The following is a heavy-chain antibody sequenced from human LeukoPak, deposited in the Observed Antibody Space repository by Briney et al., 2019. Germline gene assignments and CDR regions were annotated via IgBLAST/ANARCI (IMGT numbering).Heavy chain of an antibody. J-gene: IGHJ4*02. CDR1: GFTFSSYA. Sequence: GGSLRLSCAASGFTFSSYAMSWVRQAPGKGLEWVSAISGSGGSTYYADSVKGRFTISRDNSKNTLYLQMNSLRAEDTAVYYCAKDVRYCSSTSCPLDYWGQGTLVTVSS. V-gene: IGHV3-23*01. D-gene: IGHD2-2*01. CDR2: ISGSGGST. CDR3: AKDVRYCSSTSCPLDY.